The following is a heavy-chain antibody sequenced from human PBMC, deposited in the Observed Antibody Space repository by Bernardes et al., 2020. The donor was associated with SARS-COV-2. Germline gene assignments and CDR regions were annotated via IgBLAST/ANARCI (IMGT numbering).Heavy chain of an antibody. Sequence: WGSLRLSCTASVFTFSNYRMHLFRQAPVMALDCVSVIWYDGSNKYYRTSVRVRFTISTDNSKNTVYLQMNSLRADDTAIYYCASAPADGLQGYWCQGTLVTVYS. V-gene: IGHV3-33*01. J-gene: IGHJ4*02. CDR3: ASAPADGLQGY. CDR1: VFTFSNYR. D-gene: IGHD2-15*01. CDR2: IWYDGSNK.